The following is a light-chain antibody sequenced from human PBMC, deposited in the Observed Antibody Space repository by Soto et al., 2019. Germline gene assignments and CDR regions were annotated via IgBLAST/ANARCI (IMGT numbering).Light chain of an antibody. J-gene: IGKJ5*01. CDR1: QGVDSKH. Sequence: EIALTQSPGTLSLSPGEGATLSCRASQGVDSKHLAWYQQKPGQAPRLVIYAASSRATGIPDRFSGSGSGTDFTLSISRLETEDFAVYYCQQYGNSPGISFGQGTRLEIK. CDR3: QQYGNSPGIS. CDR2: AAS. V-gene: IGKV3-20*01.